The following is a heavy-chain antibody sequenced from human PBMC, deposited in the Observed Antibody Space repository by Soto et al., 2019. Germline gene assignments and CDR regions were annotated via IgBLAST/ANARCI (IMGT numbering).Heavy chain of an antibody. J-gene: IGHJ6*02. CDR2: ISYDGSNK. V-gene: IGHV3-30*18. CDR1: GFTFSSYG. Sequence: PGGSLRLSCAASGFTFSSYGMHWVRQAPGKGLEWVAVISYDGSNKYYADSVKGRFTISRDNSKNTLHLQMNSLRAEDTAVYYCAKDLQYYYYYYGMDVWGQGTTVTVSS. CDR3: AKDLQYYYYYYGMDV.